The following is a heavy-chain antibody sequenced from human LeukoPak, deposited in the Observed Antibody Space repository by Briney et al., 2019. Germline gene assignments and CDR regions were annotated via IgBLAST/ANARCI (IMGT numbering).Heavy chain of an antibody. D-gene: IGHD3-22*01. J-gene: IGHJ4*02. CDR1: GFTFSSYE. Sequence: PGGSLRLSCAASGFTFSSYEMNWVRQAPGKGLEWVSSISSSSSYIYYADSVKGRFTISRDNAKNSLYLQMNSLRAEDTAVYYCAKDRFASSGYYPILNFDYWGQGTLVTVSS. CDR2: ISSSSSYI. V-gene: IGHV3-21*01. CDR3: AKDRFASSGYYPILNFDY.